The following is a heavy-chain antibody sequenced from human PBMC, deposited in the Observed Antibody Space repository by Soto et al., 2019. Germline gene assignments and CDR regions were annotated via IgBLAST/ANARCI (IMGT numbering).Heavy chain of an antibody. CDR3: ARIIAGDKTEY. D-gene: IGHD2-21*02. CDR2: IDWDDSK. Sequence: SGPTLVNPTQTLTLTCTFSGFSLSANRMRVSWIRQPPGKALEWLARIDWDDSKFYTMSLKTRLAISKDTSKNQVVLTMTNVAPVETATYYCARIIAGDKTEYWGQGTLVTVSA. J-gene: IGHJ4*02. CDR1: GFSLSANRMR. V-gene: IGHV2-70*04.